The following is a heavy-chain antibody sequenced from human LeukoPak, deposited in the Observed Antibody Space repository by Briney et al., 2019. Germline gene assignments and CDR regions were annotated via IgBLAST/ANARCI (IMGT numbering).Heavy chain of an antibody. CDR3: AKGIRLWFGDNYYYYMDV. J-gene: IGHJ6*03. V-gene: IGHV3-23*01. Sequence: GGSLRLSCAASGFTFSSYAMSWVRQAPGKGLEWVSAISGSGGSTYYADSVKGRFTISRDNSKNTLYLQMNSLRAEDTAVYYCAKGIRLWFGDNYYYYMDVWGKGTTVTISS. CDR1: GFTFSSYA. D-gene: IGHD3-10*01. CDR2: ISGSGGST.